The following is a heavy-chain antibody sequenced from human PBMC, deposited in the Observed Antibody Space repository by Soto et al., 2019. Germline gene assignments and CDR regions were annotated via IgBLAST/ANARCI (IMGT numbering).Heavy chain of an antibody. Sequence: ASVKVSCKAPRDTFTSYYINWVRQAPGQGLEWMGVINPHAGSTAYAQKFKGRVTLTRDTSASTVYMEVSSQTSEDTAMYYCARASGGNFGIIIEGSNWFAPWGQGTLVTVSS. D-gene: IGHD1-26*01. CDR1: RDTFTSYY. V-gene: IGHV1-46*01. CDR3: ARASGGNFGIIIEGSNWFAP. J-gene: IGHJ5*02. CDR2: INPHAGST.